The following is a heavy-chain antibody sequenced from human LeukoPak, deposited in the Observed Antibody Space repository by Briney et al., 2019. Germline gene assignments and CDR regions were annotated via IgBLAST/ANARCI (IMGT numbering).Heavy chain of an antibody. CDR1: GFTFSGYP. D-gene: IGHD2-2*02. CDR3: ARGTPRNQLLLYHFDY. V-gene: IGHV3-30-3*01. J-gene: IGHJ4*02. Sequence: GGSLRLSCAASGFTFSGYPIHWVRQAPGKGLEWVAVISYDGSNKYYADSVKGRFTISRDNSKNTLYLQMNSLRAEDTAVYYCARGTPRNQLLLYHFDYWGQGTLVTVSS. CDR2: ISYDGSNK.